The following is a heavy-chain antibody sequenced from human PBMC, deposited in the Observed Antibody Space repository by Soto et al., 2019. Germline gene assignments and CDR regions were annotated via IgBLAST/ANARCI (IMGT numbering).Heavy chain of an antibody. CDR2: IYSGGST. CDR1: GVTVSSNY. Sequence: EVQLVESGGGLVQPGGSLRLSCAASGVTVSSNYMSWVRQAPGKGLEWVSVIYSGGSTYYADSVKGRFTISRDNSKSTLYLKMNSLRAEDTAVYYCARHGYNSGGGYFDYWGQGTLVTVSS. CDR3: ARHGYNSGGGYFDY. J-gene: IGHJ4*02. D-gene: IGHD5-18*01. V-gene: IGHV3-66*04.